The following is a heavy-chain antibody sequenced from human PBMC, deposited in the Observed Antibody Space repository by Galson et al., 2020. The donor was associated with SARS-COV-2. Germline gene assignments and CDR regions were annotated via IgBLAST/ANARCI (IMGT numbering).Heavy chain of an antibody. V-gene: IGHV4-31*03. D-gene: IGHD1-1*01. Sequence: SETLSLTCTVSGGSISSGGYYWSWIRQHPGKGLEWIGYIYYSGSTYYNPSLKSRVTISVDTSKNQFSLKLSSVTAADSAVYYCARDRNDEDTYYYYGMDVWGQGTTVTVSS. CDR2: IYYSGST. J-gene: IGHJ6*02. CDR1: GGSISSGGYY. CDR3: ARDRNDEDTYYYYGMDV.